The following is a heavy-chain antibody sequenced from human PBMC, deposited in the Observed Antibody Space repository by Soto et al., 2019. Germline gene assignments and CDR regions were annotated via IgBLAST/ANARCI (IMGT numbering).Heavy chain of an antibody. CDR1: GFTFSDYY. D-gene: IGHD4-17*01. J-gene: IGHJ6*02. CDR3: ARVDVYGYYYGMDV. CDR2: ITSSGSSK. V-gene: IGHV3-11*01. Sequence: QVPLVESGGGLVKPGGSLRLSCAASGFTFSDYYMSWIRQASGKGLEWVSYITSSGSSKYYADSVKGRFTISRDNAKNSLFLQINSLRAEDTAVYYCARVDVYGYYYGMDVWGQGTAVTVSS.